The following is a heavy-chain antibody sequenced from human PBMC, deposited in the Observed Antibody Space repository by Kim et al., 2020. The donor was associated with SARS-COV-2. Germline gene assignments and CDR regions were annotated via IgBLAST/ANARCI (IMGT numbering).Heavy chain of an antibody. CDR3: AKDPGSGVYYSYYYMDV. CDR1: GFTFSSYA. CDR2: ISGSGGST. J-gene: IGHJ6*03. Sequence: GGSLRLSCAASGFTFSSYAMSWVRQAPGKGLEWVSAISGSGGSTYYADSVKGRFTISRDNSKNTLYLQMNSLRAEDTAVYYCAKDPGSGVYYSYYYMDVWGKGTTVTVSS. D-gene: IGHD6-19*01. V-gene: IGHV3-23*01.